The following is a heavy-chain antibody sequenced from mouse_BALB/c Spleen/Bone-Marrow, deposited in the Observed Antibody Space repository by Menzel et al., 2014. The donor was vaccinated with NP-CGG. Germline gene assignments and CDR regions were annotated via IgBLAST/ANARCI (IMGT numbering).Heavy chain of an antibody. D-gene: IGHD2-1*01. CDR2: IYPGNSDT. V-gene: IGHV1-5*01. CDR3: IRKVYYGNPLDY. Sequence: EVKLMESGTVLARPGASVKMSCKASGYSFTSYWMHWVKQRPGQGLEWIGAIYPGNSDTSYNQKFKGKAKLTAVTSATTAYMELSSLTNEDSAVYFCIRKVYYGNPLDYWGQGTTLTVSS. CDR1: GYSFTSYW. J-gene: IGHJ2*01.